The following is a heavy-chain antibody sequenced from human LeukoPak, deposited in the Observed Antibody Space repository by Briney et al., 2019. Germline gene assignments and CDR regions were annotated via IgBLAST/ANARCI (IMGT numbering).Heavy chain of an antibody. D-gene: IGHD3-22*01. CDR3: ASSMISSAIDY. CDR1: GGSISSYH. CDR2: IYTSGST. J-gene: IGHJ4*02. Sequence: SEALSLTCTVSGGSISSYHWSWIRQPPGKGLEWIGYIYTSGSTNYNPSLKSRVTISVDTSKNQFSLKLSSVTAADTAVYYCASSMISSAIDYWGQGTLVTVSS. V-gene: IGHV4-4*09.